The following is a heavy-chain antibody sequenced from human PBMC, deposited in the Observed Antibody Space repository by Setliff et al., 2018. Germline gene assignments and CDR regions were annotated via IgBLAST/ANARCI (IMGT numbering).Heavy chain of an antibody. Sequence: SETLSLTCTVSGDSISSRRNYWGWFRQPAGKELEWIGQIYTSWSTNYSPSLKSRVTISLDTSKNQFSLSLTSVTAEDTAVYYCARVRASGWIQWGQGTLVTVSS. CDR2: IYTSWST. CDR1: GDSISSRRNY. J-gene: IGHJ4*02. V-gene: IGHV4-61*09. D-gene: IGHD6-19*01. CDR3: ARVRASGWIQ.